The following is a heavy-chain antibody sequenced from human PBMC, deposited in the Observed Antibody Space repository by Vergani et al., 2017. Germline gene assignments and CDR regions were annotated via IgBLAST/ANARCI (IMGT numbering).Heavy chain of an antibody. V-gene: IGHV4-61*02. CDR1: GGSISSGSYY. D-gene: IGHD1-26*01. CDR3: ASIPYSGSWGWFDP. J-gene: IGHJ5*02. CDR2: IYTSGST. Sequence: QVQLQESGPGLVKPSQTLSLTCTVSGGSISSGSYYWSWIRQPAGKGLEWIGRIYTSGSTSYNPSLKSRVTMSVDTSKNQFSLKLSSVTAADTAVYYCASIPYSGSWGWFDPWGQGTLVTVSS.